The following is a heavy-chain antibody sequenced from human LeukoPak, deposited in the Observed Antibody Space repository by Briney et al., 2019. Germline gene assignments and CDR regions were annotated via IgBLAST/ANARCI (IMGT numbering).Heavy chain of an antibody. CDR2: IYYSGST. CDR1: GGSISSSSYF. Sequence: SETLSLTCTVSGGSISSSSYFWGWIRQPPGKGLEWIGSIYYSGSTFFNPSLKSRVTVSVDMSKSQFSLKLTSVTAADTALYYCARTYYGSENYYDYWGQGILVTVSS. CDR3: ARTYYGSENYYDY. J-gene: IGHJ4*02. V-gene: IGHV4-39*01. D-gene: IGHD3-10*01.